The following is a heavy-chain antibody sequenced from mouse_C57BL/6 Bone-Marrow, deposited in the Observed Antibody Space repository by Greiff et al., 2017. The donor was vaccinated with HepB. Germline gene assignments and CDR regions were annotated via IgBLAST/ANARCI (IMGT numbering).Heavy chain of an antibody. CDR3: ARGSTMVYYFDY. Sequence: VQLQQSGAELVRPGASVKLSCTASGFNIKDDYMHWVKQRPEQGLEWIGWIDPENGDTEYASKFQGKATITADTSSNTAYLQLSSLTSEDTAVYYCARGSTMVYYFDYWGQGTTLTVSS. CDR1: GFNIKDDY. J-gene: IGHJ2*01. CDR2: IDPENGDT. D-gene: IGHD2-1*01. V-gene: IGHV14-4*01.